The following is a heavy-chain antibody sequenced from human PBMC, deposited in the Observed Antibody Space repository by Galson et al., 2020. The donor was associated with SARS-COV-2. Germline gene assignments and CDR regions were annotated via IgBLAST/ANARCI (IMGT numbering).Heavy chain of an antibody. J-gene: IGHJ6*03. D-gene: IGHD5-12*01. CDR1: GGTFSSYA. V-gene: IGHV1-69*13. CDR2: IIPIFGTA. CDR3: ARALWATHYYYYLDV. Sequence: SVKVSCKASGGTFSSYAISWVRQAPGQGLEWMGGIIPIFGTANYAQKFQGRVTITADESTSTAYMELNSLRSEDTAVYYCARALWATHYYYYLDVWGKGTAVTVSS.